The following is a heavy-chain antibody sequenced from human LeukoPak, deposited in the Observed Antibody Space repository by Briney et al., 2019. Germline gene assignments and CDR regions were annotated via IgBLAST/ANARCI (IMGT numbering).Heavy chain of an antibody. CDR1: GGSISSYY. V-gene: IGHV4-59*01. Sequence: SETLSLTCTVSGGSISSYYWSWIRQPPGKGLEWIGYIYYSGNANYNPSLKSRVTISVDTSKNQFSLKLASVSAADTAVYYCARGGTQLTFPVWGQGTLVTVSS. D-gene: IGHD4/OR15-4a*01. CDR3: ARGGTQLTFPV. CDR2: IYYSGNA. J-gene: IGHJ4*02.